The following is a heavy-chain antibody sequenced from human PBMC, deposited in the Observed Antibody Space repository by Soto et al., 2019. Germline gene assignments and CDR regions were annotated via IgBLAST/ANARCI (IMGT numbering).Heavy chain of an antibody. CDR3: ARNMDYYYGPGSGNGHGF. V-gene: IGHV1-2*02. CDR1: GYTFTAYY. J-gene: IGHJ6*02. D-gene: IGHD3-10*01. Sequence: QVQLVQSGAEVKEPGDSVRVSCEASGYTFTAYYIHWVRQAPGQGPERMGWINTKFGDTTYAQDFQGRVSMTRDRSISTVYMELSRLASGDTAIYYCARNMDYYYGPGSGNGHGFWGQGTTVTVFS. CDR2: INTKFGDT.